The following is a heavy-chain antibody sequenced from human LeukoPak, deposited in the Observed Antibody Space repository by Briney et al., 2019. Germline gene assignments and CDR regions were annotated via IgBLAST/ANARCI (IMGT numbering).Heavy chain of an antibody. J-gene: IGHJ4*02. CDR1: GFTFDDYA. CDR3: AKDMSPDGSNWYFFDS. V-gene: IGHV3-9*01. CDR2: IGWNSGST. Sequence: PGRSLRLSCAASGFTFDDYAMHWVRQVPGKGLEWVSGIGWNSGSTGHADSVKGRFTISRDNAKNSLYLQMNNVRVEDTALYYCAKDMSPDGSNWYFFDSWGQGTLVTVSS. D-gene: IGHD6-13*01.